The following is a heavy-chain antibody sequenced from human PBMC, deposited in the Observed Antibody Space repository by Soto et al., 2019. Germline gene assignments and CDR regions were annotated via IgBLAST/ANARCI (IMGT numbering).Heavy chain of an antibody. CDR1: GFTLSSYS. CDR3: ARDGGYSGYDIDY. Sequence: GGSLRLSCAASGFTLSSYSMNWVRQAPGKGLDWVSYISKTSSAIYYADSVKGRFTISRDNANNLLFLQMNSLRDEDTAVYYCARDGGYSGYDIDYWGQGTLVTVSS. D-gene: IGHD5-12*01. CDR2: ISKTSSAI. V-gene: IGHV3-48*02. J-gene: IGHJ4*02.